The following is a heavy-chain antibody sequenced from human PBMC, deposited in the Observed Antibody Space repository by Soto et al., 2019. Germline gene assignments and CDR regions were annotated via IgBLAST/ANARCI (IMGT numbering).Heavy chain of an antibody. CDR2: ISNTGGGT. D-gene: IGHD3-22*01. J-gene: IGHJ5*02. V-gene: IGHV3-23*01. CDR3: AVGRHKTSGSNNWCDP. Sequence: PGGSLRLSCAASGVTFSSYAMNWVRQAPGKGLEWVSTISNTGGGTFYAGSVRGRFTISRDNSNNTLYLQMHRLRADHSAIYFCAVGRHKTSGSNNWCDPWGRGTQV. CDR1: GVTFSSYA.